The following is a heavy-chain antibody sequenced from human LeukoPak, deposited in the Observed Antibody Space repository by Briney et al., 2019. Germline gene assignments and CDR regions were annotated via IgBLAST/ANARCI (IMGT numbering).Heavy chain of an antibody. V-gene: IGHV3-30*02. Sequence: PGGSLRLSCAASGFAFSSYGIHWVRQAPGKGLEWVAFIRYDGNNKYYADSVKGRLTISRDNSKNTLCLQMNSLRAEDTAVYYCVKDPVASAVAGTNYFDYWGQGTLVTVSS. D-gene: IGHD6-19*01. CDR1: GFAFSSYG. J-gene: IGHJ4*02. CDR3: VKDPVASAVAGTNYFDY. CDR2: IRYDGNNK.